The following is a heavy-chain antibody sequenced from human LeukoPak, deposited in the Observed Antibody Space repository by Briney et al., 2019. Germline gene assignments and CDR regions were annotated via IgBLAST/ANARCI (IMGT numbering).Heavy chain of an antibody. V-gene: IGHV4-59*01. CDR2: IYYSGST. CDR1: GGPISSYY. Sequence: SETLSLTCTVSGGPISSYYWSWIRQPPGKGLEWIGYIYYSGSTNYNPSLKSRVTISVDTSKNQFSLKLSSVTAADTAVYYCARDPYDYFDYWGQGTLVTVSS. CDR3: ARDPYDYFDY. J-gene: IGHJ4*02. D-gene: IGHD5-12*01.